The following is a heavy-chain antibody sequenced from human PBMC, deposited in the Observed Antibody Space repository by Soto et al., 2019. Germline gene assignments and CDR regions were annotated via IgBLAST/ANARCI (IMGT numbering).Heavy chain of an antibody. CDR3: ARDDHNYRYRLLPYYFDY. CDR1: GFTFSSYG. Sequence: QVPLVESGGGVVQPGRSLRLSCAASGFTFSSYGMHWVRQAPGKGLEWVAVIWYDGSNKYYADSVKGRFTISRDNSKITLYLQMNSLRAEDTAVYYCARDDHNYRYRLLPYYFDYWGQGTLVTVSS. V-gene: IGHV3-33*01. D-gene: IGHD2-2*01. J-gene: IGHJ4*02. CDR2: IWYDGSNK.